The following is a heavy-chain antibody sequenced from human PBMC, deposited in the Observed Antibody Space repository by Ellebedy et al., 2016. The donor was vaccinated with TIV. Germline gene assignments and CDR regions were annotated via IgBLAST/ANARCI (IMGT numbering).Heavy chain of an antibody. CDR3: AKAVLGGRGDMDF. V-gene: IGHV3-33*06. Sequence: PGGSLRLSCAASGFTFSDFHMHWVRQAPGGGLQWVAIIWSDGSEKYFADSVRGRFTVSRDNSKNVMFLQMNILRADDTAEYFCAKAVLGGRGDMDFWGQGTTVIVSS. J-gene: IGHJ6*02. CDR2: IWSDGSEK. CDR1: GFTFSDFH. D-gene: IGHD3-16*01.